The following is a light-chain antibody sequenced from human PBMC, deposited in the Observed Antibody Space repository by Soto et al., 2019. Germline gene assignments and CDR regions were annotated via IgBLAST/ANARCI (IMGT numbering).Light chain of an antibody. V-gene: IGKV1-5*01. CDR3: QQYNRSPWT. CDR1: QSISNW. CDR2: YAS. J-gene: IGKJ1*01. Sequence: DIQMTQSPSTLSASVGDRVTITCRASQSISNWLAWYQQKPGKAPKLLIYYASSLASGVPTRFSGSGSWTEYTLTISSLQPVDFATYYCQQYNRSPWTFGQGTKVEIK.